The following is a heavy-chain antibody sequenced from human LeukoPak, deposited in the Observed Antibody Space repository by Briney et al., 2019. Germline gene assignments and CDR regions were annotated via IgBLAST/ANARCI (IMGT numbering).Heavy chain of an antibody. Sequence: GGSLRLSCAASGFTFSSYEMNWVRQTPGKGLEWLSYINGGGSTRYHADSVKGRFTISRDNAKNSLYLQMNSLRADDTAVYYCARYSSTWYVAFDIWGRGTMVTVSS. CDR2: INGGGSTR. V-gene: IGHV3-48*03. CDR1: GFTFSSYE. CDR3: ARYSSTWYVAFDI. J-gene: IGHJ3*02. D-gene: IGHD6-13*01.